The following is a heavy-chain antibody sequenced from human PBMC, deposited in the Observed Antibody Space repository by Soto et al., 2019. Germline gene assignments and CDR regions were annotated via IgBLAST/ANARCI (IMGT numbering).Heavy chain of an antibody. J-gene: IGHJ4*02. Sequence: ASVKFSCKASGYTFTSYAIHWVRQAPGQRLEWMGWINAGNGNTKYSQKFQGRVIITRDTSAGTAYMELRSLRSEDMAVYYCATPIVAFYWGQGTLVTVSS. V-gene: IGHV1-3*01. CDR1: GYTFTSYA. CDR2: INAGNGNT. D-gene: IGHD5-12*01. CDR3: ATPIVAFY.